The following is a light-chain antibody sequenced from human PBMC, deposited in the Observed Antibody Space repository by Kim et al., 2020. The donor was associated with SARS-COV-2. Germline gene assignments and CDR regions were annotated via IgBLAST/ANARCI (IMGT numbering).Light chain of an antibody. CDR2: QNN. V-gene: IGLV3-1*01. Sequence: SVSPGQTTMIACSGEELGEKYASWYQQKPGQSPVLVIFQNNRRPSGIPERFSGSRSGNTATLTISGTQAMYEADYYCQAWDSSTVIFGGGIQLTGL. J-gene: IGLJ2*01. CDR1: ELGEKY. CDR3: QAWDSSTVI.